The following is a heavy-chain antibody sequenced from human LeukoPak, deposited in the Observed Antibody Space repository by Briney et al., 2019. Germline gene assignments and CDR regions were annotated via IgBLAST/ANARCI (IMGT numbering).Heavy chain of an antibody. Sequence: GGSLRLSCAASGFTVSSNYMSWVRQAPGKGLEWVSVIYSGGSTYYADSVKGRFTISRDNSKNTLYLQMNSLRAEDTAVYYCATDPSSGYYFGAFDIWGQGTMVTVSS. CDR1: GFTVSSNY. CDR3: ATDPSSGYYFGAFDI. J-gene: IGHJ3*02. CDR2: IYSGGST. D-gene: IGHD3-22*01. V-gene: IGHV3-66*01.